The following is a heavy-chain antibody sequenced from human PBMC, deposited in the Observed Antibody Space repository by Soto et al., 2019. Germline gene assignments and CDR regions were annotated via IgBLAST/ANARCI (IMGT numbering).Heavy chain of an antibody. CDR3: SDGVGANGLDC. J-gene: IGHJ4*02. CDR2: IKTRPQGGTT. V-gene: IGHV3-15*07. Sequence: PGGSLRLSCAASGFTFSNSWMNWVRQAPGKGLEWVGRIKTRPQGGTTDYAAPVKGRFTMSRDDSKSTVYLQMNSLKIEDTAVYYCSDGVGANGLDCWGQGTLVTVSS. CDR1: GFTFSNSW. D-gene: IGHD1-26*01.